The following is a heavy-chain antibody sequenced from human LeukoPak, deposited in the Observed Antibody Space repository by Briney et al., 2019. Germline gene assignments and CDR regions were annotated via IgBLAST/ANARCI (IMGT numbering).Heavy chain of an antibody. Sequence: SETLSLTCTVSGGSISSSNYYWGWIRQPPGKGLEWLGTIYYSGTTYYNPSLKSRVTISVDTSKNHFSLKLSSVTAADTAVYYRAGVERITIFGVVIMNWFDPWGQGILVTVSS. V-gene: IGHV4-39*02. CDR1: GGSISSSNYY. CDR3: AGVERITIFGVVIMNWFDP. CDR2: IYYSGTT. J-gene: IGHJ5*02. D-gene: IGHD3-3*01.